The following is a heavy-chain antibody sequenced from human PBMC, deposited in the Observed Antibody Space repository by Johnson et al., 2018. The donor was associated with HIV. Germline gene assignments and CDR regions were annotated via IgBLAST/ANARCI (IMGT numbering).Heavy chain of an antibody. Sequence: QVQLVESGGGVVQPGRSLRLSCAASGFTFSSYAMLWVRQAPGKGLEWVAVISYDGSNKYYADSVKGRFTIYRDNSKKTLYLQMNSLRPEDTAVYFCAKDAGSGSSWEFAFDIWGQGTMVTVSS. CDR3: AKDAGSGSSWEFAFDI. D-gene: IGHD3-10*01. V-gene: IGHV3-30-3*01. J-gene: IGHJ3*02. CDR2: ISYDGSNK. CDR1: GFTFSSYA.